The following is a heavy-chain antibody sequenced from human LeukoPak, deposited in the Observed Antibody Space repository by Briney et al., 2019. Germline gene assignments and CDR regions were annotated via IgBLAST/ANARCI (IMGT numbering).Heavy chain of an antibody. V-gene: IGHV3-11*04. D-gene: IGHD1-26*01. CDR3: ASRGSYGLVYFDY. J-gene: IGHJ4*02. CDR1: GFTFSDYY. CDR2: IGRSGSTI. Sequence: PGGSLRLSCAASGFTFSDYYMSWIRQAPGKGLEWVSYIGRSGSTIYYADSVKGRFTISRDNAKNSLYLQMSSLRAEDTAVYYCASRGSYGLVYFDYWGQGTLVTVSS.